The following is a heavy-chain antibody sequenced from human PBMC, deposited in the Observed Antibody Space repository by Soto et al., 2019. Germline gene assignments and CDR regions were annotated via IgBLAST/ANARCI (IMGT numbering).Heavy chain of an antibody. CDR3: AGVAGSPDD. D-gene: IGHD1-26*01. J-gene: IGHJ4*02. CDR2: LNPKSGMT. V-gene: IGHV1-8*01. Sequence: QVQLVQSGPEVKKPGASVKVSCKASGYTFTTYDFNWVRQAPGQGLEWMGWLNPKSGMTGSAQKFQGRVTMTRDSSIGTVYRELSSLRSEGTAVYYWAGVAGSPDDWGQGTLVTVSS. CDR1: GYTFTTYD.